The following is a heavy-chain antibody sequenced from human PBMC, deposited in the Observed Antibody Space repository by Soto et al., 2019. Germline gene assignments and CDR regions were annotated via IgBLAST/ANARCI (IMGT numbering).Heavy chain of an antibody. CDR3: ASGIVGATTDFQH. D-gene: IGHD1-26*01. Sequence: SETLSLTCAVYGGSFSGYYWSWIRQPPGKGLEWIGEINHSGSTNYNPSLKSRGTISVDTSKNQFSLKLSSVTAADTAVYYCASGIVGATTDFQHWGQGTLVTVSS. CDR2: INHSGST. V-gene: IGHV4-34*01. J-gene: IGHJ1*01. CDR1: GGSFSGYY.